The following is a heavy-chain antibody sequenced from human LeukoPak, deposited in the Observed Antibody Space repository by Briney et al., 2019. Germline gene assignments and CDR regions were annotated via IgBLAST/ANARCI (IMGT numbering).Heavy chain of an antibody. J-gene: IGHJ4*02. Sequence: GGSLRLSCAASGFTFSSYEMNWVRQAPGKGLEWVSYISSSGSTIYYADSVKGRFTMSRDNSRDTVYLQMNSLRVDDTAVYYCARRDNVVVVSASDYWGQGTLVTVSS. CDR3: ARRDNVVVVSASDY. CDR2: ISSSGSTI. V-gene: IGHV3-48*03. D-gene: IGHD2-15*01. CDR1: GFTFSSYE.